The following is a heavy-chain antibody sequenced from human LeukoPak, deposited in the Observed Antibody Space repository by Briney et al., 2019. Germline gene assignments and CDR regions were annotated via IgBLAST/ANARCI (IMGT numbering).Heavy chain of an antibody. CDR1: GYSISSGYY. Sequence: SETLSLTCTVSGYSISSGYYWGWIRQPPGKGLEWIGSIYHSGSTYYNPSLKSRVTISVDTSKNQFSLKLSSVTAADTAVYYCAREEMATTGWFDPWGQGTLVTVSS. J-gene: IGHJ5*02. D-gene: IGHD5-24*01. CDR2: IYHSGST. CDR3: AREEMATTGWFDP. V-gene: IGHV4-38-2*02.